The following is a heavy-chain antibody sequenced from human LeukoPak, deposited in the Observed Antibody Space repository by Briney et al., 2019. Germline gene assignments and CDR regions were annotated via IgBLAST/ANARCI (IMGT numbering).Heavy chain of an antibody. V-gene: IGHV3-30*04. J-gene: IGHJ4*02. Sequence: GGSLRLSCAASGFTFSSYAMHWDRQAPGKGLEWVAVISYDGSNKYYADSVKGRFTISRDNSKNTLYLQMNSLRAEDTAVYYCAKDFSGWYGSVGYFDYWGQGTLVTVSS. CDR3: AKDFSGWYGSVGYFDY. CDR2: ISYDGSNK. D-gene: IGHD6-19*01. CDR1: GFTFSSYA.